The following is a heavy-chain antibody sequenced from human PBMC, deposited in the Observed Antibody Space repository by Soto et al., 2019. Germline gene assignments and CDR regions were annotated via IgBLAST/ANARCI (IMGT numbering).Heavy chain of an antibody. CDR2: ISVSADST. CDR1: GFSFSSFA. J-gene: IGHJ6*02. D-gene: IGHD2-8*01. CDR3: AKTRGAMIYAITVYGMDV. V-gene: IGHV3-23*01. Sequence: EVQLLESGGGFIHPGGSLRLSCAASGFSFSSFAMNWVRQAPGKGLEWVSIISVSADSTFYANSVKGRFTISRHNSKSTLYLQINSLRAEDTAVYYCAKTRGAMIYAITVYGMDVWGQGTTVTVSS.